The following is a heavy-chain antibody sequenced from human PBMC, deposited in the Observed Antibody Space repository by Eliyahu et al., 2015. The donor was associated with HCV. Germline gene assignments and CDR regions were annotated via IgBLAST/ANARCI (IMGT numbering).Heavy chain of an antibody. J-gene: IGHJ6*02. D-gene: IGHD1-26*01. CDR2: IKQDGSEK. CDR1: GFTFSSYW. Sequence: EVQLVESGGGLVQPGGSLRLSCAASGFTFSSYWMSWVRQXPGKGLEWVANIKQDGSEKYYVDSVKGRFTISRDNAKNSLYLQMNSLRAEDTAVYYCVGSAYYYYYGMDVWGQGTTVTVSS. V-gene: IGHV3-7*01. CDR3: VGSAYYYYYGMDV.